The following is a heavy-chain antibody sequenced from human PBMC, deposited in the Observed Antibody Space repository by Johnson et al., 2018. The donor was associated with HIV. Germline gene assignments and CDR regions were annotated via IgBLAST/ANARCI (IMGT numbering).Heavy chain of an antibody. Sequence: VQLVESGGGVVRPGGSLRLSCAASGFTFDDYGMSWVRQAPGKGLEWVSGINWNGGSTGYADSVKGRFTISRDNTKNSLYMQMNSLRAEDTAVYYWARGYSGSDDAFDIWGQGTMVTVSS. CDR3: ARGYSGSDDAFDI. D-gene: IGHD1-26*01. CDR1: GFTFDDYG. CDR2: INWNGGST. J-gene: IGHJ3*02. V-gene: IGHV3-20*04.